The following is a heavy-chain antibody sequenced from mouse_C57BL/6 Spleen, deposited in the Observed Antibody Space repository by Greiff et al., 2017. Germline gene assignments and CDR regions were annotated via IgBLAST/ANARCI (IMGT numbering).Heavy chain of an antibody. D-gene: IGHD2-4*01. CDR3: ARWDEYDRGYYFDY. CDR1: GYTFTSYW. V-gene: IGHV1-53*01. Sequence: VQLQQPGTELVKPGASVKLSCKASGYTFTSYWMHWVKQRPGQGLEWIGNINPGNGGTNYNEKFKSKATLTVDKSSSTAYMQRSSLTSEDSAVYYCARWDEYDRGYYFDYWGQGTTLTGSS. J-gene: IGHJ2*01. CDR2: INPGNGGT.